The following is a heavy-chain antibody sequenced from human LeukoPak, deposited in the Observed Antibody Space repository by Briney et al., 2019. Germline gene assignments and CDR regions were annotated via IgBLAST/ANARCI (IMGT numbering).Heavy chain of an antibody. CDR2: IKQDGSEK. J-gene: IGHJ6*03. Sequence: PGGSLRLSCAASGFTFSSYWMSWVRQAPGKGLEWVANIKQDGSEKYYVDSVKGRFIISRDNAKNSLYLQMNSLRAEDTAVYYCAKGAFRDQVQGYCYMDVWGKGTTVTVSS. CDR3: AKGAFRDQVQGYCYMDV. V-gene: IGHV3-7*01. CDR1: GFTFSSYW. D-gene: IGHD3-10*01.